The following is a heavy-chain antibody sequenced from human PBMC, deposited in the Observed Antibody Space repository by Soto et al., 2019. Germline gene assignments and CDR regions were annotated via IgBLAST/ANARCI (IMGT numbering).Heavy chain of an antibody. V-gene: IGHV4-39*01. Sequence: SETLSLTCTVSGGSVSNSNYYWGCIRQSPGRGLEWIGSVYYRGRSYSKSSVKSRVTISVDTSKNQFSLNLNSVTASDTAVYYCVSQRTSVLTQAYFDYWGPGALVTVSS. J-gene: IGHJ4*02. CDR1: GGSVSNSNYY. CDR3: VSQRTSVLTQAYFDY. CDR2: VYYRGRS. D-gene: IGHD2-8*01.